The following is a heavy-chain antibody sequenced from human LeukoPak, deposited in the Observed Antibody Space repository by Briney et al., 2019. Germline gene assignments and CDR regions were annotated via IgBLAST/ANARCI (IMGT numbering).Heavy chain of an antibody. CDR2: IYHSGST. Sequence: SETLSLTCAVSGGSISSSNWWSWVRQPPGKGLEWIGEIYHSGSTNYNPSLKSRVTISVDKSKNQFSLKLSSVTAADTAVYYCARIPYPPYYYDSSGYYYVAFDIWGQGTMVTVSS. CDR1: GGSISSSNW. V-gene: IGHV4-4*02. D-gene: IGHD3-22*01. J-gene: IGHJ3*02. CDR3: ARIPYPPYYYDSSGYYYVAFDI.